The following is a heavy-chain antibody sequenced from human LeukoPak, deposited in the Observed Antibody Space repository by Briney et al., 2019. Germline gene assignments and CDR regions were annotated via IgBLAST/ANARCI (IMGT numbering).Heavy chain of an antibody. CDR1: GFTFSSYS. CDR2: ISSSSSYI. J-gene: IGHJ4*02. CDR3: AREGYSYGEYDY. D-gene: IGHD5-18*01. Sequence: GGSPRLSCAASGFTFSSYSMNWVRQAPGKGLEWVSSISSSSSYIYYADSVKGRSTISRDNAKNSLYLQMNSLRAEDTAVYYCAREGYSYGEYDYWGQGTLVTVSS. V-gene: IGHV3-21*01.